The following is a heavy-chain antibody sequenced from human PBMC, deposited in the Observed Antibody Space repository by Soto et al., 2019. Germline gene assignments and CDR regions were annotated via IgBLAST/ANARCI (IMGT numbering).Heavy chain of an antibody. D-gene: IGHD6-13*01. V-gene: IGHV3-66*01. Sequence: GGSLRLSCAASGFTVSSNYMSWVRQAPGKGLEWVSVIYSGGSTYYADSVKGRFTISRDNSKNTLYLQMNSLRAEDTAVYYCARGSVAAHDAFDIWGQGTMVTVSS. CDR1: GFTVSSNY. J-gene: IGHJ3*02. CDR3: ARGSVAAHDAFDI. CDR2: IYSGGST.